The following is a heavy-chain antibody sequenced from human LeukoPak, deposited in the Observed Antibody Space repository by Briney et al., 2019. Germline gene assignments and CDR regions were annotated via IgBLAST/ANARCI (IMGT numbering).Heavy chain of an antibody. Sequence: PGGSLRLSRAASGFTFSSYAMSWVRQAPGKGLEWVSAISGSGGSTYYADSVKGRFTISRDNSKNTLYLQMNSLRAEDTAVYYCAKDPNYDFWSGSSHYWGQGTLVTVSS. CDR3: AKDPNYDFWSGSSHY. CDR1: GFTFSSYA. CDR2: ISGSGGST. V-gene: IGHV3-23*01. D-gene: IGHD3-3*01. J-gene: IGHJ4*02.